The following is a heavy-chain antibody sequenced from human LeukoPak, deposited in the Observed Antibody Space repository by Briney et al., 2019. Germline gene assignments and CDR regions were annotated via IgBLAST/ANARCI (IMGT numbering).Heavy chain of an antibody. J-gene: IGHJ2*01. V-gene: IGHV3-30*04. D-gene: IGHD7-27*01. CDR3: ARANELGHWYFDL. CDR1: GFTFSSYL. Sequence: GRSLRLSCAASGFTFSSYLMHWVRQAPGKGLEWVAVISYDVGNKYHADSVKGRFTISRDNSKNTLYLQMNSLRAEDTAVYYCARANELGHWYFDLWGRGTLVTVSS. CDR2: ISYDVGNK.